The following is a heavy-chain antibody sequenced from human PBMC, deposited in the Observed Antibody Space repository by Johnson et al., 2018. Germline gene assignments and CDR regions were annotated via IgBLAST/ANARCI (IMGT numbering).Heavy chain of an antibody. Sequence: VQLVQSGGGLVQPGGSLRLSCAASGFTFSSYAMSWVRQAPGKGLEWVSTISGSGSATYYADSVKCRFTISRENAKNSLYLQMNSLGAEDTAVYYCAKEVRGYEYDWDYYYYMDGWGKGTTVTVSS. CDR3: AKEVRGYEYDWDYYYYMDG. CDR2: ISGSGSAT. V-gene: IGHV3-23*04. CDR1: GFTFSSYA. J-gene: IGHJ6*03. D-gene: IGHD5-12*01.